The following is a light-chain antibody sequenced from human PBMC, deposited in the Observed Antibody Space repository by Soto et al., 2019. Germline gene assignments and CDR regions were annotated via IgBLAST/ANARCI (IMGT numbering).Light chain of an antibody. CDR3: GAWDTSLRAVV. CDR1: SSNIGKNY. CDR2: DKY. V-gene: IGLV1-51*01. Sequence: QAVVTQPPSVSAAPGQKVIISCSGNSSNIGKNYVFWYQQLPGTAPKLLIYDKYKRPSGIPDRFSVSKSGASATLAITGLHTGDEADYYCGAWDTSLRAVVFGGGTKLTVL. J-gene: IGLJ2*01.